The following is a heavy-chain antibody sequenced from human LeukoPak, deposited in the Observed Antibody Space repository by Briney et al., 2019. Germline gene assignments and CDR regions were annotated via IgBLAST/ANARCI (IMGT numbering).Heavy chain of an antibody. CDR1: GFTFSSYG. D-gene: IGHD6-6*01. CDR3: AKDRYSSSSVSDY. J-gene: IGHJ4*02. CDR2: ISYDGSNK. V-gene: IGHV3-30*18. Sequence: GGSLRLSCAASGFTFSSYGMHWVRQAPGKGLEWVAVISYDGSNKYYADSVKGRFTISRDNSKNTLYLQMNSLRAEDTAVYYCAKDRYSSSSVSDYWGQGTLVTVSS.